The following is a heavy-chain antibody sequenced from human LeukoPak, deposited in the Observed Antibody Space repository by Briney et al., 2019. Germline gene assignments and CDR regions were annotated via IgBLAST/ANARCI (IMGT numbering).Heavy chain of an antibody. CDR3: ASSYAAAAGTWFDP. CDR2: MNPNSGNT. D-gene: IGHD6-13*01. CDR1: GYTFTSYD. V-gene: IGHV1-8*01. J-gene: IGHJ5*02. Sequence: ASVKVSCKASGYTFTSYDINWVRQATGQGLEWMGWMNPNSGNTGYAQKFQGRVTMTRDTSISTAYMELSRLRSDDTAVYYCASSYAAAAGTWFDPWGQGTLVTVSS.